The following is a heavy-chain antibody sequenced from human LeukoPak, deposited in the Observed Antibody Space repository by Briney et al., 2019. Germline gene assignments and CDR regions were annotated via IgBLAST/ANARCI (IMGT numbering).Heavy chain of an antibody. CDR3: ARPDFWSGPFDY. Sequence: ASVKVSCKASGYTFTSYDINWVRQATGQGLEWMGWINPNSGGTNYAQKFQGRVTMTGDTSISTAYMELSRLRSDDTAVYYCARPDFWSGPFDYWGQGTLVTVSS. CDR2: INPNSGGT. CDR1: GYTFTSYD. J-gene: IGHJ4*02. D-gene: IGHD3-3*01. V-gene: IGHV1-2*02.